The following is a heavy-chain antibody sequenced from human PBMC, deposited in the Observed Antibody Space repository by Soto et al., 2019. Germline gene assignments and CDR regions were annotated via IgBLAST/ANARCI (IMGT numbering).Heavy chain of an antibody. CDR3: ASNYAYAEGYYWYGIDL. V-gene: IGHV3-74*01. D-gene: IGHD3-16*01. CDR2: ISSYGSET. Sequence: EVQLVESGGGLVLPGGSLRLSCAASGFTFSRYWMHWVRQAPGKGLLWVSRISSYGSETHYADSVKGRFTISRDNAKNMLYLQIKGLGADDTAVYYCASNYAYAEGYYWYGIDLWGQGTTVTVSS. CDR1: GFTFSRYW. J-gene: IGHJ6*02.